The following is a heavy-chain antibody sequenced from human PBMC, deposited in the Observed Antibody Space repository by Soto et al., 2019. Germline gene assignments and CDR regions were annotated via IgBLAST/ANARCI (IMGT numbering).Heavy chain of an antibody. Sequence: EVHLLEFGGGLVQPGGSLRLSCAASGFTFSTYAMGWVRQAPGKGLEWVSAISGNGARTYYADSVKGRFTVSRDNSRNTLYLQMNSLRAEDTAVYYCAKVPGHYCSSTSCYGFWGQGTLVTVSS. J-gene: IGHJ4*02. CDR2: ISGNGART. D-gene: IGHD2-2*01. V-gene: IGHV3-23*01. CDR1: GFTFSTYA. CDR3: AKVPGHYCSSTSCYGF.